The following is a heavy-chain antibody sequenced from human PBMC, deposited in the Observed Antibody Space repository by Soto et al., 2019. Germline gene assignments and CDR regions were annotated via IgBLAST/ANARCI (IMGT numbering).Heavy chain of an antibody. CDR1: GFSVEVSY. V-gene: IGHV3-66*01. Sequence: AGGFIRLSYFASGFSVEVSYMGWARQVPGRGLEWVSLIDDGGRTNYADSVKGRFTISRDNSKNTMFLQMNSLRADDTAKYYCATDPSSRIAGLWGQGILVTVS. J-gene: IGHJ4*02. CDR3: ATDPSSRIAGL. CDR2: IDDGGRT. D-gene: IGHD2-21*01.